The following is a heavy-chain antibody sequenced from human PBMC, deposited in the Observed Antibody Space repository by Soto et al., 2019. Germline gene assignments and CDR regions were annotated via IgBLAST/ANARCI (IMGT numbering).Heavy chain of an antibody. CDR1: DFTFRNSW. D-gene: IGHD3-16*01. V-gene: IGHV3-7*03. CDR3: FGGNGGPQ. CDR2: IKPDGGAT. J-gene: IGHJ4*02. Sequence: PGESLKISCATPDFTFRNSWINWVRQAPGKGLEWVANIKPDGGATNYVDSVKGRFTISRDNVRNSASLQMNSLRVEDTAVYFCFGGNGGPQWGQGTLVTVSS.